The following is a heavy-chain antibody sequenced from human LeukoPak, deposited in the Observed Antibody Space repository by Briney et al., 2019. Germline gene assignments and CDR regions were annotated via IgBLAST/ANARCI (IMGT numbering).Heavy chain of an antibody. J-gene: IGHJ4*02. CDR2: IKKDGSEK. D-gene: IGHD5-18*01. V-gene: IGHV3-7*01. Sequence: PGGSLRLPCAASGFTFSSYWMSWVRQAPGKGLEWVAHIKKDGSEKYYVDSVKGRFTISRDNAKKSLYLQMNSLGAEDTAVYYCARHLSGITGYTYGRGIDYWGQGTLLTVSS. CDR1: GFTFSSYW. CDR3: ARHLSGITGYTYGRGIDY.